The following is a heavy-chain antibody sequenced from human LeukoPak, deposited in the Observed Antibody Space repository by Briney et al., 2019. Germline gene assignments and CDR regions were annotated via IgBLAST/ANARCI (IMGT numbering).Heavy chain of an antibody. Sequence: GGPLRLSCAASGFTFSSYSMNWVRQAPGKGLEWVSSISSSSSYIYYADSVKGRFTISRDNAKNSLYLQMNSLRAEDTAVYYCARGTTSYYYDSSGYYPDYWGQGTLVTVSS. CDR1: GFTFSSYS. CDR2: ISSSSSYI. V-gene: IGHV3-21*01. CDR3: ARGTTSYYYDSSGYYPDY. D-gene: IGHD3-22*01. J-gene: IGHJ4*02.